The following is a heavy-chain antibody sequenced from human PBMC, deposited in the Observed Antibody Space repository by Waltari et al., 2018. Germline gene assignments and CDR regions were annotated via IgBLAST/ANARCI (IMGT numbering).Heavy chain of an antibody. D-gene: IGHD6-19*01. V-gene: IGHV4-4*02. Sequence: QVQLQESGPGLVKPSVTLSLTCAVSGGSISSSNWWRWVRQPPGQGLEWIGEIYHSGSTNYNPSLKSRVTISVDKSKNQFSLKLSSVTAADTAVYYCARDRYSSGWYRAYYYYGMDVWGQGTTVTVSS. CDR1: GGSISSSNW. CDR2: IYHSGST. J-gene: IGHJ6*02. CDR3: ARDRYSSGWYRAYYYYGMDV.